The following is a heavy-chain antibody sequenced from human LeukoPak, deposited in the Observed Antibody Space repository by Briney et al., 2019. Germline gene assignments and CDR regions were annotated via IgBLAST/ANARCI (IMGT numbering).Heavy chain of an antibody. CDR2: IYYSGST. CDR1: GGSISSRTYY. Sequence: SETLYLTCTVSGGSISSRTYYWGWIRQPPGKGLEWIGFIYYSGSTNYNPSLKSRVTISVDTSKNQFSLKLSSVTAADTAVYYCARGRNEDAAMAGDYWGQGTLVTVSS. D-gene: IGHD5-18*01. J-gene: IGHJ4*02. CDR3: ARGRNEDAAMAGDY. V-gene: IGHV4-61*05.